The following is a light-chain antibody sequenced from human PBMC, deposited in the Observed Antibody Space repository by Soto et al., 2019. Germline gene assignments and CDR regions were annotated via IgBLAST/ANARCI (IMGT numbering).Light chain of an antibody. J-gene: IGLJ2*01. Sequence: QSVLTQPPSVSGAPGQRVTISCTGSSSNIGAGYDVHWYQHVPGTAPKFLIYGNNNRPSGVPDRFSGSKSGTSASLAITGLQAEDEADYHCQSYDNTLSDYVVFGGGTKLTVL. CDR2: GNN. CDR1: SSNIGAGYD. V-gene: IGLV1-40*01. CDR3: QSYDNTLSDYVV.